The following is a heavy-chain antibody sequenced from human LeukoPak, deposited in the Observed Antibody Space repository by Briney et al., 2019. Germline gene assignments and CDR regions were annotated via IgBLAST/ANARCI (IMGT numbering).Heavy chain of an antibody. CDR1: GFPFSNYW. CDR3: ARGNAHAFDI. Sequence: PGGSLRLSCAASGFPFSNYWMHWVRQAPGKGLVWVSRIHSDGSSTTSADSVKGRFTISRDNAEDTLYLQMNSLRAEDTAVYFCARGNAHAFDIWGQGTMVTVSS. D-gene: IGHD1-1*01. CDR2: IHSDGSST. V-gene: IGHV3-74*01. J-gene: IGHJ3*02.